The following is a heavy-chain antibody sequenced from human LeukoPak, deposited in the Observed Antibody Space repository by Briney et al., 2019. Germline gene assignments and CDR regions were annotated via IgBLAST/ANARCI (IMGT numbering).Heavy chain of an antibody. V-gene: IGHV3-74*01. Sequence: GGSLRLSWVAAGFTFSSYWMHWVRQDPRKGLVWVSRINGDGRNINYADSVRGRFTISRDNAKNTLFLQMNTLRVEDTAVYYCTRDLMDYDVSAGLHHYYMDVWGQGTTVTVSS. CDR1: GFTFSSYW. D-gene: IGHD3-9*01. CDR3: TRDLMDYDVSAGLHHYYMDV. J-gene: IGHJ6*02. CDR2: INGDGRNI.